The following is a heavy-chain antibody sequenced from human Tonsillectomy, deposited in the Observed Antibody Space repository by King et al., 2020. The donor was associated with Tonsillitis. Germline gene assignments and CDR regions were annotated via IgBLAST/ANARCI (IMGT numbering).Heavy chain of an antibody. D-gene: IGHD3-3*01. CDR2: IKSKTDGGTT. Sequence: EVQLVESGGGLVKPGGSLRLSCAASGFTFSNAWMSWVRQAPGKGLEWVGRIKSKTDGGTTDYAAPVKGRFTISRDDSKNTLYLQMNSLKTKDTAVYYCTTDRSPTYYDFWSGSNSYYYYYGMDVWGQGTTVTVSS. CDR1: GFTFSNAW. CDR3: TTDRSPTYYDFWSGSNSYYYYYGMDV. J-gene: IGHJ6*02. V-gene: IGHV3-15*01.